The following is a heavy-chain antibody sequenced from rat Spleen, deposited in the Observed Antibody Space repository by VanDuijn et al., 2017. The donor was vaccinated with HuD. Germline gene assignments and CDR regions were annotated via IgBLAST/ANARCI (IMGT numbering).Heavy chain of an antibody. J-gene: IGHJ2*01. CDR1: GFTFSNYD. CDR3: TTDGYNYFDY. Sequence: EVQLVESGGGLVQPGRSMKLSCAASGFTFSNYDMAWVRQAPTKGLEWVASISYDGSSTYYRDSVKGRFTISRDNAKSTLYLQMDSLRSEDTATYYCTTDGYNYFDYWGQGVMVTVSS. V-gene: IGHV5-20*01. D-gene: IGHD1-9*01. CDR2: ISYDGSST.